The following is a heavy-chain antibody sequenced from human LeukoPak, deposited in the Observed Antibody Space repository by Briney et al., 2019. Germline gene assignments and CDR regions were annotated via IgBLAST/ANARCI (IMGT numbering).Heavy chain of an antibody. J-gene: IGHJ4*02. D-gene: IGHD3-3*01. CDR3: ARDSGPVTIFGVVIYFDY. CDR1: GYTFTGYY. CDR2: INPNSGGT. V-gene: IGHV1-2*02. Sequence: ASVKVSCKASGYTFTGYYMHWVRQAPGQGLEWMGWINPNSGGTNYAQKFQGRVTITTDESTSTAYMELSSLRSEDTAVYYCARDSGPVTIFGVVIYFDYWGQGTLVTVSS.